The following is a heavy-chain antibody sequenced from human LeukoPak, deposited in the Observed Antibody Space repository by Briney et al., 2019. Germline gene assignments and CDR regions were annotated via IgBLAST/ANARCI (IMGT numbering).Heavy chain of an antibody. CDR2: ISSSSSYI. Sequence: GGSLRLSCAASGFTFSSYSMNWVRQAPGKGLEWVSSISSSSSYIYYADSVKGRFTISRDSAKNSLYLQMNSLRAEDTAVYYCASAGGGWTSPHPGYWGQGTLVTVSS. D-gene: IGHD6-19*01. CDR1: GFTFSSYS. V-gene: IGHV3-21*01. J-gene: IGHJ4*02. CDR3: ASAGGGWTSPHPGY.